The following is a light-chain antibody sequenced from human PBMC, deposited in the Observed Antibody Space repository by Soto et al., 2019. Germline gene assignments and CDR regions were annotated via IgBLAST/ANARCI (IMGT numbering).Light chain of an antibody. Sequence: DIVMTQSPDSLAVSLGEGATIKCKSSQSLLYNVNNKNYLGWYQQKAGQPPKLLLYWASYRESGVPDRFSGSGSGTDFALTISSLQAEDVAVYYCQQYYDTPWTFGQGTKVDIK. CDR1: QSLLYNVNNKNY. CDR3: QQYYDTPWT. V-gene: IGKV4-1*01. CDR2: WAS. J-gene: IGKJ1*01.